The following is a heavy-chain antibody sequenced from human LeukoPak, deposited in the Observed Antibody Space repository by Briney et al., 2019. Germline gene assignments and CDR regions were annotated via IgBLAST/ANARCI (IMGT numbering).Heavy chain of an antibody. J-gene: IGHJ5*02. Sequence: SGGSLRLSCVASGFTLRSYWMSWVRQVPGKGLEWVASIKEDGSEKNYVDSVKGRVTISRDNAKNSLYLHMNSPRAEDTAVFYCARAVASNWFDPWGQGTLVTVSS. CDR3: ARAVASNWFDP. CDR1: GFTLRSYW. D-gene: IGHD4-23*01. V-gene: IGHV3-7*01. CDR2: IKEDGSEK.